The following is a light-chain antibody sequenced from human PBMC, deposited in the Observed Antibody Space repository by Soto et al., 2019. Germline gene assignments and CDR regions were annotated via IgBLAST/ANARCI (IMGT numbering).Light chain of an antibody. CDR2: GAS. CDR1: QSVRSN. V-gene: IGKV3-15*01. CDR3: QQYNNWPPT. J-gene: IGKJ1*01. Sequence: EIVMTQSPATLSVSPGERATLSCRASQSVRSNLAWYRQKPGQAPRLLIYGASTRATGIPARFSGSVSGTEFTLTISSLQSEDFAVYYCQQYNNWPPTFGQGTKVEIK.